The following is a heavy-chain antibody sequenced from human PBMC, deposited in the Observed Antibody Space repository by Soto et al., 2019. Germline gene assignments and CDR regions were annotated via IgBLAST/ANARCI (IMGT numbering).Heavy chain of an antibody. D-gene: IGHD3-10*01. Sequence: EVQLVQAGAEVKKPGESLKISCTGSGYSFSSHWIGWVRQMPGKGLELMGIIYPGDSDTRYSTSFQGQVTITADRSNNTTYLQWSRLKASDTATYYCARAMWELMILYYYGLDVWGQGTTVTVSS. CDR1: GYSFSSHW. V-gene: IGHV5-51*01. J-gene: IGHJ6*02. CDR3: ARAMWELMILYYYGLDV. CDR2: IYPGDSDT.